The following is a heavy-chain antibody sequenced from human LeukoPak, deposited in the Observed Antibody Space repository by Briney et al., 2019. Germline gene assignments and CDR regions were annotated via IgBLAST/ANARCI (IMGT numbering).Heavy chain of an antibody. D-gene: IGHD2-15*01. J-gene: IGHJ4*02. V-gene: IGHV3-30*04. CDR2: ISYDGSNK. Sequence: GGSLRLSCAASGFTFSSYAMHWVRQAPGKGLEWVAVISYDGSNKYYADSVKGRFTISRDNSKNTLYLQMNSLRAEDTAVYYCANSERVVAATLDYWGQRTLVTVSS. CDR1: GFTFSSYA. CDR3: ANSERVVAATLDY.